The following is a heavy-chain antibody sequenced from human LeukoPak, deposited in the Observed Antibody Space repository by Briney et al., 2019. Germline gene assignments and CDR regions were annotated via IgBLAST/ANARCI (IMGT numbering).Heavy chain of an antibody. D-gene: IGHD1-14*01. V-gene: IGHV3-23*01. CDR1: VFTLSSYA. Sequence: GGSLRLSCAASVFTLSSYALSWVRQAPGKGLEWVSSISGSGAGTYYADSVKGRFTISRDKSNNTLYLQMNSLRAEDTAVYYCAKGNLGVRGGFDYWGQGTLVTVSS. CDR2: ISGSGAGT. CDR3: AKGNLGVRGGFDY. J-gene: IGHJ4*02.